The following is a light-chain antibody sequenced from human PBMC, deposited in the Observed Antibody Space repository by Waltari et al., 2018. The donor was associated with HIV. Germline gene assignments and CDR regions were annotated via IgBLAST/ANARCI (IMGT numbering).Light chain of an antibody. CDR3: CSYAGNYTLV. CDR2: DVN. J-gene: IGLJ2*01. Sequence: QPALTQPRSVSGSPGQSVTVSCTGPSSAVGGYNYFSWYQQHPGKAPKLMIYDVNKRPSGVHDRFSGSKSGNTASLTISGLQAEDEADYYCCSYAGNYTLVFGGGTKLTVL. CDR1: SSAVGGYNY. V-gene: IGLV2-11*01.